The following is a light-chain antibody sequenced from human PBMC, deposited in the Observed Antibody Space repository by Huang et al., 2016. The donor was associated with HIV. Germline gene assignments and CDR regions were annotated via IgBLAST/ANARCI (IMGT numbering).Light chain of an antibody. CDR1: QSINNN. V-gene: IGKV3-15*01. CDR3: QEYNNWPGT. Sequence: EIVMTQSPATLSVSPGERATLSCRTSQSINNNLAWYQQKPGHAPRFLIFDTYTRAAGFPARFSGSGSGTDFTLTISSLQSEDFAVYYCQEYNNWPGTFGQGTKVELK. CDR2: DTY. J-gene: IGKJ1*01.